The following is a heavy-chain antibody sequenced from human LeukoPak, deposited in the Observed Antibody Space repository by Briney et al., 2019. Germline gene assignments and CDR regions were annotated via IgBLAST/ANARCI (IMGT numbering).Heavy chain of an antibody. CDR1: GYTFTSYA. CDR3: ATSPTPVDTAMEY. D-gene: IGHD5-18*01. Sequence: ASVKVSCKASGYTFTSYAMHWVRQAPGQRLEWMGGFDPEDGETIYAQKFQGRVTMTEDTSTDTAYMELSSLRSEDTAVYYCATSPTPVDTAMEYWGQGTLVTVSS. CDR2: FDPEDGET. J-gene: IGHJ4*02. V-gene: IGHV1-24*01.